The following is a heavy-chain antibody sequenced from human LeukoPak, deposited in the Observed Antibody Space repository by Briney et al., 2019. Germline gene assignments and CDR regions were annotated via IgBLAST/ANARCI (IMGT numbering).Heavy chain of an antibody. V-gene: IGHV4-39*01. CDR3: ARRGSSWGNNWFDP. CDR1: GGSISSNSYY. Sequence: PSETLSLTCTVSGGSISSNSYYWVWMPQAPGKGLEWFGSIYYSGSTYYNPSLKSRVTISVDTSKNQFSLKLSSVTAADTAVYYCARRGSSWGNNWFDPWGQGTLVTVSS. CDR2: IYYSGST. J-gene: IGHJ5*02. D-gene: IGHD6-13*01.